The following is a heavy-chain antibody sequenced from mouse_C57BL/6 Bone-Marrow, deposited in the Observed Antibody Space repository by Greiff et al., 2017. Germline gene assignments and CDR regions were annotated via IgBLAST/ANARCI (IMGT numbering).Heavy chain of an antibody. D-gene: IGHD2-4*01. CDR2: ISSGGSYT. J-gene: IGHJ3*01. CDR3: ARGDDYSWFAY. Sequence: EVKLMESGGDLVKPGGSLKLSCAASGFTFSSYGMSWVRQTPDKRLEWVATISSGGSYTYYPDSVKGRFTISRDNAKNTLYLQMSSLKSEDTAMYYCARGDDYSWFAYWGQGTLVTVSA. CDR1: GFTFSSYG. V-gene: IGHV5-6*01.